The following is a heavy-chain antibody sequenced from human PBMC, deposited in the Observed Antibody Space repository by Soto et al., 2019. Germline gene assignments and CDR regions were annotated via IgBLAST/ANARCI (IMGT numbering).Heavy chain of an antibody. V-gene: IGHV1-8*01. CDR2: MNPQTGNT. J-gene: IGHJ6*03. CDR3: ARLSEESSSSNYYYFCMDV. Sequence: QVQLVQSGSEGKEPGASMKISCQASGYTFTRYYITWVRQATGQGLEWMGWMNPQTGNTAYAEKFKGRVTMTRSTSINTACMELGALRSEDTAVYYWARLSEESSSSNYYYFCMDVWGKGSTVTVSS. CDR1: GYTFTRYY. D-gene: IGHD6-6*01.